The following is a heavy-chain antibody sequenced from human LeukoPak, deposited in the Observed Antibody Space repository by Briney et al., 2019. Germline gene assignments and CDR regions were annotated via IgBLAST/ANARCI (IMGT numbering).Heavy chain of an antibody. Sequence: SETLSLTCGVSGGSIITGLWWSWVRQSPGKGLEWIGEVHHTGKTNYNPSLKSRVTISVDKSKNQFSLKLSSVTAADTAVYYYAGSYYYSDAFDTWGQGTMITVSS. CDR2: VHHTGKT. D-gene: IGHD3-22*01. J-gene: IGHJ3*02. CDR3: AGSYYYSDAFDT. CDR1: GGSIITGLW. V-gene: IGHV4-4*02.